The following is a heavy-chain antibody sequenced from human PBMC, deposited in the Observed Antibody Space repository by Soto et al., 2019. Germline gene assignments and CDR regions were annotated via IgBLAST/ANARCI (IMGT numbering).Heavy chain of an antibody. CDR3: AKDTPPYYDFWSGPWGTNWFDS. CDR2: ISGSGGST. J-gene: IGHJ5*01. Sequence: PLRLPCAASGFTFSSYAMSWVRQAPGKGLEWVSAISGSGGSTYYADSVKGRFTISRDNSKNTLYLQMNSLRAEDRDVYYCAKDTPPYYDFWSGPWGTNWFDSWGQGPLVTVSS. V-gene: IGHV3-23*01. CDR1: GFTFSSYA. D-gene: IGHD3-3*01.